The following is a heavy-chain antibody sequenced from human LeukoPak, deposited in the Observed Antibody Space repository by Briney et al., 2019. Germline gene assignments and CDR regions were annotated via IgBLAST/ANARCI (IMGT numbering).Heavy chain of an antibody. V-gene: IGHV1-24*01. Sequence: GASVKVSCKVSGYTLTELSMHWVRQAPGKGLEWMGGFDPEDGETIYAQKFQGRVTMTEDTSTDTAYMELSSLRSEDTAVYYCATAPLGYCSSTSCFTDYWGQGTLVTVSS. D-gene: IGHD2-2*01. J-gene: IGHJ4*02. CDR3: ATAPLGYCSSTSCFTDY. CDR2: FDPEDGET. CDR1: GYTLTELS.